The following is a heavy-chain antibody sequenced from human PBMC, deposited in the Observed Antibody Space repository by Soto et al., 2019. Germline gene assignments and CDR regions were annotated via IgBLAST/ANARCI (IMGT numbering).Heavy chain of an antibody. Sequence: GGSLRLSCAASGFTFSSYSMNWVRQAPGKGLEWVSYISSSSSTIYYADSVKGRFTISRDNAKNSLYLQMNSLRAEDTAVYYCASCGPPEVAGTLGGGYEKNYYYYYYMDVWGKGTTVTVSS. CDR1: GFTFSSYS. CDR3: ASCGPPEVAGTLGGGYEKNYYYYYYMDV. J-gene: IGHJ6*03. CDR2: ISSSSSTI. D-gene: IGHD6-19*01. V-gene: IGHV3-48*01.